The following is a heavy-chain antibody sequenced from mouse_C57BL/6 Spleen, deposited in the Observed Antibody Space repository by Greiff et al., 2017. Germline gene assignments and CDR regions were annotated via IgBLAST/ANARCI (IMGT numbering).Heavy chain of an antibody. CDR1: GYTFTSYG. CDR3: ARGAAPAHFAY. Sequence: VKLQQPGAELVRPGASVKLSCKASGYTFTSYGINWVKQRPGKGLEWIGEIDPSDSYTKYNQKFKGKSTLTVEKSSSTSYRQLSSLTSEDSAVYYCARGAAPAHFAYWGQGTLVTVSA. D-gene: IGHD3-1*01. V-gene: IGHV1-69*01. J-gene: IGHJ3*01. CDR2: IDPSDSYT.